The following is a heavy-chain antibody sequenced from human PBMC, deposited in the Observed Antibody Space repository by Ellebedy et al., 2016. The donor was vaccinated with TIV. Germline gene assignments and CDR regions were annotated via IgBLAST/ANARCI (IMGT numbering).Heavy chain of an antibody. D-gene: IGHD2-15*01. V-gene: IGHV1-69*06. Sequence: LVKVSCKASGGTFTNYGITWLRQAPGQGLECMGGISPIFGTANYAPKFQGRVTISADKATSTAYMGVTSLRSEDTAVYYCARWTSIVVVVAATTNAFDIWGQGTMVTVSS. CDR1: GGTFTNYG. J-gene: IGHJ3*02. CDR2: ISPIFGTA. CDR3: ARWTSIVVVVAATTNAFDI.